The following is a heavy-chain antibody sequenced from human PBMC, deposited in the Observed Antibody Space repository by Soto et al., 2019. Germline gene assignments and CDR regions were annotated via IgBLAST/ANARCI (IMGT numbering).Heavy chain of an antibody. CDR3: ARNSFLHVLGFLGWFSYNYYGRDV. Sequence: ASVKVSCKASGGTFSSYAISWVRQAPGQGLEWMGGIIPIFGTANYAQKFQGRVTITADESTSTAYMELSSLRSEDQAVYYCARNSFLHVLGFLGWFSYNYYGRDVGGQGPTVTVSS. D-gene: IGHD3-3*01. J-gene: IGHJ6*02. V-gene: IGHV1-69*13. CDR2: IIPIFGTA. CDR1: GGTFSSYA.